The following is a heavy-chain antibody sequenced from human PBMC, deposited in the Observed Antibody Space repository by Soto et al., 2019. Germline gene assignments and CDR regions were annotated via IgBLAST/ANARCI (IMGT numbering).Heavy chain of an antibody. CDR1: GCTVSSNY. CDR3: ASAGRYSDIGMEV. V-gene: IGHV3-53*01. Sequence: GGSLRLSCAASGCTVSSNYMSWVRQAPGKGLEWVSLIHSAGSTHYADSVKGRFTISRDNSKNTLYLQMNRLRADDTAVYYCASAGRYSDIGMEVSGHVTTVTVSS. CDR2: IHSAGST. D-gene: IGHD3-9*01. J-gene: IGHJ6*02.